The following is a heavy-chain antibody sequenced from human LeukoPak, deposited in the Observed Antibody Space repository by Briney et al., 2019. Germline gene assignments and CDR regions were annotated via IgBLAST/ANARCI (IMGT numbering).Heavy chain of an antibody. J-gene: IGHJ4*02. CDR1: GFTFSNYG. V-gene: IGHV3-33*01. CDR3: ASFYRFDY. D-gene: IGHD2/OR15-2a*01. Sequence: GGSLRLSCAASGFTFSNYGMHWVRQAPGKGLEWLAVIGYDGIKKYNADSVMGRFTISRDNSKNTLYLQMDRLTAEDTAVYYCASFYRFDYWGQGTLVTVSS. CDR2: IGYDGIKK.